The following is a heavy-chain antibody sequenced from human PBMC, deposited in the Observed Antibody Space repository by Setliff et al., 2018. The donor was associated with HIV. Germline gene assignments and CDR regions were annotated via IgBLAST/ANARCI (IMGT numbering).Heavy chain of an antibody. J-gene: IGHJ6*03. D-gene: IGHD3-22*01. V-gene: IGHV3-64D*09. CDR1: GFSFGSFA. Sequence: PGGSLRLSCSASGFSFGSFAMHWVRQAPGKGLEYVSVIRGNGDDTYYADSVKGRFTISRDNSKNTLYLQMSSLRAEDTAVYYCARGGYYDSSGKDYYYYYMDVWGKGTTVTVSS. CDR2: IRGNGDDT. CDR3: ARGGYYDSSGKDYYYYYMDV.